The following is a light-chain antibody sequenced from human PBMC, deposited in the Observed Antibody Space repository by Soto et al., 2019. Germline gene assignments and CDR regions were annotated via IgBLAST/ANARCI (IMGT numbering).Light chain of an antibody. CDR2: KDT. CDR3: QSSGSSDSSVV. V-gene: IGLV3-25*02. J-gene: IGLJ2*01. CDR1: ALPKQY. Sequence: SYELTQPPSLSVSPGQTAKITCSGGALPKQYVHWYQQRPGQAPVVVIYKDTERPSGSPERFAGSPSGTTVTLTISGVQADDEAVYSCQSSGSSDSSVVFGGGTKLTVL.